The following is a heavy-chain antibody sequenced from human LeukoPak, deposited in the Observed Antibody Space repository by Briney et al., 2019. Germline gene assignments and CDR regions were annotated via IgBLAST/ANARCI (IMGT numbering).Heavy chain of an antibody. CDR3: AREIAAAGALDY. D-gene: IGHD6-13*01. J-gene: IGHJ4*02. CDR1: GGSISSDY. Sequence: PSETLSLTCTVSGGSISSDYWSWIRQPPGKGLEWIGYIYYSGSTYYNPSLKSRVTISVDTSKNQFSLKLGSVTAADTAVYYCAREIAAAGALDYWGQGTLVTVSS. CDR2: IYYSGST. V-gene: IGHV4-59*06.